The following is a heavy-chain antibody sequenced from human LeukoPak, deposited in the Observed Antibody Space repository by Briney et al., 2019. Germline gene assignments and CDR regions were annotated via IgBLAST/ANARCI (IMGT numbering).Heavy chain of an antibody. Sequence: GRSLRLSCAASGFTFRSYAMHWVRQAPGKGLEWVAVISYDGSYKSYADSVKGRFTISRDNSKNSIYLDMNSLRAEDTAVYYCARDLAGSSWFGEFGWFDTWGQGTLVSVSS. J-gene: IGHJ5*02. D-gene: IGHD3-10*01. CDR1: GFTFRSYA. CDR2: ISYDGSYK. CDR3: ARDLAGSSWFGEFGWFDT. V-gene: IGHV3-30*03.